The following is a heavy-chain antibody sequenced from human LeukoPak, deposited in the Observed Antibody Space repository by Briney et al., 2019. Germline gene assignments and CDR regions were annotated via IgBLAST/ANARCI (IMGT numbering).Heavy chain of an antibody. CDR2: IKEDGSEE. CDR3: AGNPYHAFDL. J-gene: IGHJ3*01. CDR1: GFTFSSYW. V-gene: IGHV3-7*01. Sequence: PGGSLRLSCAASGFTFSSYWMSWVRQAPGKGLECVANIKEDGSEEYYVDSVKGRFSISRDNAKNSLYLQMNSLRAEDTAVYWLAGNPYHAFDLWGKGTMVTVSS.